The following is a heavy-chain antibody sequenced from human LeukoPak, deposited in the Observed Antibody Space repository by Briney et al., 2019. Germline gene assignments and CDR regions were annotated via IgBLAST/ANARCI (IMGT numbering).Heavy chain of an antibody. Sequence: SETLSLTCAVYGGSFSGYYWSWIRQPPGKGLEWIGEINHSGSTNYNPSLKSRVTISVDTSKNQFSLKLSSVTAADTAVYYCARASYLTYCSGGSCLYYYYGMDVRGQGTTVTVSS. CDR2: INHSGST. V-gene: IGHV4-34*01. J-gene: IGHJ6*02. CDR3: ARASYLTYCSGGSCLYYYYGMDV. D-gene: IGHD2-15*01. CDR1: GGSFSGYY.